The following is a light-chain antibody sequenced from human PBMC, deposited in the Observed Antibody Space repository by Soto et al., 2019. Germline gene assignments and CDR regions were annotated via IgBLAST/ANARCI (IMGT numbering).Light chain of an antibody. Sequence: QSALTQPASVSGSPGQSITISCTGTSSDVGGYNYVSWYQQHPGKAPKLMIYDVSIRPSGDSNRFSGSKSGNTASLTICGLHAEDEAYYYWSSYTSSLGYVFGTGTKLTVL. CDR2: DVS. CDR3: SSYTSSLGYV. CDR1: SSDVGGYNY. V-gene: IGLV2-14*01. J-gene: IGLJ1*01.